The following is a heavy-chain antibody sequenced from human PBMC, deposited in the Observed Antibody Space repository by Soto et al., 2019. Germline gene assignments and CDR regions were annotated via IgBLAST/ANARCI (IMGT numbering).Heavy chain of an antibody. CDR1: GCTFSSYA. V-gene: IGHV1-69*06. J-gene: IGHJ6*02. D-gene: IGHD6-13*01. CDR2: TFPMFGKA. Sequence: ASVKVSCKASGCTFSSYAISWVRQAPGQGLEWMGGTFPMFGKANYAQKFQGRVTISADKSTSTAYMELSSLTSEDTAVYYCATVDISTWIDGMDVWGQGTTVTVSS. CDR3: ATVDISTWIDGMDV.